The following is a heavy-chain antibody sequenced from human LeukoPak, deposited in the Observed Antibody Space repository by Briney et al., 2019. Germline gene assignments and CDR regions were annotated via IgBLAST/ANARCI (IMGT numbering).Heavy chain of an antibody. Sequence: ASVKVSCKASGYTFTSYDINWVRQATGQGLEWMGWMNPNSGNTGYAQKFKGRATMTRNTSISTAYMELSSLRSEDTAVYYCARTQGLSGITLVRGVIVPFDYWGQGTLVTVSS. CDR2: MNPNSGNT. V-gene: IGHV1-8*01. CDR3: ARTQGLSGITLVRGVIVPFDY. D-gene: IGHD3-10*01. CDR1: GYTFTSYD. J-gene: IGHJ4*02.